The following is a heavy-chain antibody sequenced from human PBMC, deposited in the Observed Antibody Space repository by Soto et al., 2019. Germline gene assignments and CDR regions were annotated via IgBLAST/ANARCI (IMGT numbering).Heavy chain of an antibody. CDR1: EFTFISYW. D-gene: IGHD6-19*01. CDR2: INSDGSST. V-gene: IGHV3-74*01. CDR3: ARYGGTAVAGRFDS. J-gene: IGHJ4*02. Sequence: GGSLRLSCAASEFTFISYWMHWVRQAPGKGLVWVSRINSDGSSTSYADSVKGRFTISRDNAKNTLYLQMNSRRAEDTAVYYCARYGGTAVAGRFDSWGQGTLVTVSS.